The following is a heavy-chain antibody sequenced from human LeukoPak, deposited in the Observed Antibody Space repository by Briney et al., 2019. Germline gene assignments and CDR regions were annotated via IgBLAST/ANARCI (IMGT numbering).Heavy chain of an antibody. V-gene: IGHV4-38-2*02. J-gene: IGHJ5*02. Sequence: PSETLSLTCTVSGYSISSGYFWGWIRRPPGKGLEWIGSIYHSGTTYYTPSLKSRVTISVDTSKNQFSLKLTSVTAADTAVYYCARGYSSSWYFNWFDPWGQGTLVTVSS. CDR1: GYSISSGYF. D-gene: IGHD6-13*01. CDR3: ARGYSSSWYFNWFDP. CDR2: IYHSGTT.